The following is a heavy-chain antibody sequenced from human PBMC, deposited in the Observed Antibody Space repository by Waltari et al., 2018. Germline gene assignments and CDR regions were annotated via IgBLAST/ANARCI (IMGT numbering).Heavy chain of an antibody. J-gene: IGHJ4*02. V-gene: IGHV4-34*01. D-gene: IGHD6-19*01. CDR2: MHENGRA. Sequence: WRWIRQPTGKGLDWIGEMHENGRANYGPSLKRRVTLSVDSYKNQSPLTPRSLTAADTAVYYCARNPTRGASACLDYGGQGNMVTVSS. CDR3: ARNPTRGASACLDY.